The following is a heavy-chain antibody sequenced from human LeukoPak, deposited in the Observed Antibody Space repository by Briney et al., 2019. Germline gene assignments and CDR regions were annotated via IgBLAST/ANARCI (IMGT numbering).Heavy chain of an antibody. D-gene: IGHD4/OR15-4a*01. CDR1: GGSVSSHF. CDR2: IYNSGIT. Sequence: SETLSLTCTASGGSVSSHFWSWIRQPPGKGLERIGYIYNSGITNYNPSLKSRVTMSVDTSKNQFSLMLRSVTAADTAVYYCARDHLPAGAPGYYMDVWGKGTTVTVSS. V-gene: IGHV4-59*02. CDR3: ARDHLPAGAPGYYMDV. J-gene: IGHJ6*03.